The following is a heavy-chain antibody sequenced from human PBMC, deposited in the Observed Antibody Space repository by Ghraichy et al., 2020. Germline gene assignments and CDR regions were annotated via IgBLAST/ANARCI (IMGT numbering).Heavy chain of an antibody. CDR1: GGSISSYY. Sequence: SETLSLTCTVSGGSISSYYWSWIRQPPGKGLEWIGYVYYSGITNYKPSLKSRVTMSLDTSKIQFSLKLSSVTAADTDVYYCEREAIGHVGPTWLDALDIWGQGTMVTVSS. CDR2: VYYSGIT. J-gene: IGHJ3*02. D-gene: IGHD1-26*01. CDR3: EREAIGHVGPTWLDALDI. V-gene: IGHV4-59*01.